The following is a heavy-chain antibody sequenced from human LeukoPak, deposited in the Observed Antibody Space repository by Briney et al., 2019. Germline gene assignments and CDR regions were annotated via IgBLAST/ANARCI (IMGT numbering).Heavy chain of an antibody. CDR3: AKVQGIVVVPAAMSYYYYGMDV. J-gene: IGHJ6*02. V-gene: IGHV3-30*18. CDR1: GFTFSSYG. D-gene: IGHD2-2*01. CDR2: ISYDGSNK. Sequence: PGRSLRLFCAASGFTFSSYGMHWVRQAPGKGLEWVAVISYDGSNKYYADSVKGRFTISRDNSKNTLYLQMNSLRAEDTAVYYCAKVQGIVVVPAAMSYYYYGMDVWGQGTTVTVSS.